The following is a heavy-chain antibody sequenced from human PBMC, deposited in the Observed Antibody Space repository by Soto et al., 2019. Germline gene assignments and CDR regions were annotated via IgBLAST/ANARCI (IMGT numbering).Heavy chain of an antibody. CDR3: ARVPPTVASKPAGAFDI. Sequence: SEPRSLTCTVSGRSISSYYWSWIRQPPGKGLEWIGYIYYSGSTNYNPPLKSRVTISVGTSKNQFSLKLSSVTAADTAVYYCARVPPTVASKPAGAFDIWGQGTMVTVSS. CDR2: IYYSGST. J-gene: IGHJ3*02. CDR1: GRSISSYY. V-gene: IGHV4-59*01. D-gene: IGHD4-17*01.